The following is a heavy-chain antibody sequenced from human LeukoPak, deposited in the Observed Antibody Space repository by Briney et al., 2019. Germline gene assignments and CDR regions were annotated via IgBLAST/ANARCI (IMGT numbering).Heavy chain of an antibody. J-gene: IGHJ4*02. Sequence: GGSLRLSCAASGFTFSSYAMSWVRQAPGKGLEWVSAISGSGDSTYYADSVKGRFTISRDNSKNTLYLQMNSLRAEDTAVYYCATYRQVLLPFESWGQGTLVTVSS. V-gene: IGHV3-23*01. D-gene: IGHD5-18*01. CDR2: ISGSGDST. CDR1: GFTFSSYA. CDR3: ATYRQVLLPFES.